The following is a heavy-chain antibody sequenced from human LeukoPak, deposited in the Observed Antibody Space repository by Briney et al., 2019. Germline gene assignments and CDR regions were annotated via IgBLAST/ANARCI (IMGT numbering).Heavy chain of an antibody. CDR3: ARAARATVTRGWFDP. CDR2: IIPIFGTA. J-gene: IGHJ5*02. Sequence: SVKVSCKASGGTFSSYAISWVRQAPGQGLEWMGGIIPIFGTANYAQRFQGRVTITTDESTSTAYMELSSLRSEDTAVYYCARAARATVTRGWFDPWGQGTLVTVSS. CDR1: GGTFSSYA. V-gene: IGHV1-69*05. D-gene: IGHD4-17*01.